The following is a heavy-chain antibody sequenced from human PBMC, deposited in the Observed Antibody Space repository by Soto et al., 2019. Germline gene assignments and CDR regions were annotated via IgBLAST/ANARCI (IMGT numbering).Heavy chain of an antibody. D-gene: IGHD3-3*01. J-gene: IGHJ4*02. V-gene: IGHV1-69*12. Sequence: QVQLVQSGAEVKKPGSSVKVSCKASGGTFSSYAISWVRQAPGQGLEWMGGIIPIFGTANYAQKFQGRVTITADESTSSAEMEMSSLRYEDTAVYYCARDRYDFWSGYNNRAPSDFDYWGQGTLVTVYS. CDR3: ARDRYDFWSGYNNRAPSDFDY. CDR1: GGTFSSYA. CDR2: IIPIFGTA.